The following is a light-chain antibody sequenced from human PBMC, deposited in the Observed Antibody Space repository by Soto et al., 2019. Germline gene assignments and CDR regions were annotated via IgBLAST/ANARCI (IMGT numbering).Light chain of an antibody. CDR2: GAS. V-gene: IGKV3-20*01. CDR1: QSVSRNY. Sequence: EVVLTQSPGTLSLSPGERATLSCRASQSVSRNYLAWYQKKPGQAPRLLIYGASTRATAIPDRFSGSGSGTDFTLTITRLEPEDFAVYYCQQYGGSVPWTFGSGTKVEI. J-gene: IGKJ1*01. CDR3: QQYGGSVPWT.